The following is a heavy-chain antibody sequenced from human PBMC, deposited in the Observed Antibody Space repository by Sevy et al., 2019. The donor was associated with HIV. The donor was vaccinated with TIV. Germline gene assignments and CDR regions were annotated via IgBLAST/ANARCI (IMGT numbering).Heavy chain of an antibody. CDR3: ARLSPYSGSYLSEWYFDL. CDR2: IWYDGSNK. J-gene: IGHJ2*01. CDR1: GFTFSSYG. D-gene: IGHD1-26*01. Sequence: GGSLRLSCAASGFTFSSYGMHWVRQAPGKGLEWVAVIWYDGSNKYYADSVKGRFTISRDNSKNTLYLKMNSLRAEDTAVYYFARLSPYSGSYLSEWYFDLWGRGTLVTVSS. V-gene: IGHV3-33*01.